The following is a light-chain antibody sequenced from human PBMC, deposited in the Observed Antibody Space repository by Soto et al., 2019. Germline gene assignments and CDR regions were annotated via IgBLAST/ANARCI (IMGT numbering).Light chain of an antibody. J-gene: IGKJ1*01. CDR1: QSINNRY. CDR3: QQYDTTPRT. V-gene: IGKV3-20*01. CDR2: GAS. Sequence: EIVLTQSPGTLSLSPGERVTLSCRASQSINNRYLAWYQQKPGQAPKVLIYGASTRAAGIPDRFSGSGSGTDFTLTISRLEPEDFAVYYCQQYDTTPRTFGQGTKVEIK.